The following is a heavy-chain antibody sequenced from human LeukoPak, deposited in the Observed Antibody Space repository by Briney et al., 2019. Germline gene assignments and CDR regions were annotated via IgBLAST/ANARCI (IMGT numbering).Heavy chain of an antibody. CDR3: ARQINKLGTTPSGY. CDR1: GYTFTGYY. J-gene: IGHJ4*02. Sequence: ASVKVSCKASGYTFTGYYMHWVRQAPGQGLEWMGWINPNSGGTNYVQKFQGRVTMTRDTSISTAYMELSRLTSDDTAVYYCARQINKLGTTPSGYWGQGTLVTVSS. CDR2: INPNSGGT. V-gene: IGHV1-2*02. D-gene: IGHD1-26*01.